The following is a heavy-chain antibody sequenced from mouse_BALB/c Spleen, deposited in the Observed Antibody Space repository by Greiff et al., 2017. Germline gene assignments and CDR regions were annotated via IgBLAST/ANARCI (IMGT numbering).Heavy chain of an antibody. CDR2: IWAGGST. J-gene: IGHJ4*01. V-gene: IGHV2-9*02. Sequence: VQLQQSGPGLVASSQCLSITCTVSGFSLTSYGVHWVRQPPGKGLEWLGVIWAGGSTNYYSALMSRLSISKDNSKYKVFLKMNSLQTDDTAMYYCARKATSSYAMDYWGQGTSVTVSS. CDR1: GFSLTSYG. D-gene: IGHD3-2*02. CDR3: ARKATSSYAMDY.